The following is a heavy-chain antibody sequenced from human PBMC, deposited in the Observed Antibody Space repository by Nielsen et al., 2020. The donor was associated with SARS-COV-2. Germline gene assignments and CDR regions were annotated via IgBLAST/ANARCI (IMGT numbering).Heavy chain of an antibody. V-gene: IGHV3-53*01. Sequence: GESLKISCAASGFTVSSNYMSWVRQAPGKGLEWVSVIYSGGSTYYADSVKGRFTISRDNSKNTLYLQMNSLRAGDTAVYYCARGSAPRYFQHWGQGTLVTVSS. CDR3: ARGSAPRYFQH. CDR1: GFTVSSNY. D-gene: IGHD2-15*01. CDR2: IYSGGST. J-gene: IGHJ1*01.